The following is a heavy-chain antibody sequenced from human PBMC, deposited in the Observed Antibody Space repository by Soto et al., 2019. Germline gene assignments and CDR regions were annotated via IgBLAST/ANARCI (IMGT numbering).Heavy chain of an antibody. CDR1: GFIFSNYE. J-gene: IGHJ4*02. CDR3: ARDDYESRGSCSDY. D-gene: IGHD3-22*01. V-gene: IGHV3-48*03. CDR2: ISTSSSTI. Sequence: EVQLVESGGGLVQPGGSLRLSCAASGFIFSNYEMNWVRQAPGKGLEWVSFISTSSSTIYYADSVKGRFTISRDNAKNSLYLQRNSLGAEDTAVYYCARDDYESRGSCSDYCGQGTLVTVSS.